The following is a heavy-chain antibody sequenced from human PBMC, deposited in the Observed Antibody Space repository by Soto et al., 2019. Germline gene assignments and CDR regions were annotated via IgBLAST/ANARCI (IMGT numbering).Heavy chain of an antibody. J-gene: IGHJ3*02. Sequence: PSETLSLTCTVSGGSISSYDWRWIRQPPGKGLEWIGYIYYSGSTNYNPSLKSRVTISVDTSKNQFSLKLSSVTAADTAVYYCARGGGVVSAADDTFDNWSQGTMVTVSS. CDR1: GGSISSYD. CDR2: IYYSGST. CDR3: ARGGGVVSAADDTFDN. D-gene: IGHD2-2*01. V-gene: IGHV4-59*01.